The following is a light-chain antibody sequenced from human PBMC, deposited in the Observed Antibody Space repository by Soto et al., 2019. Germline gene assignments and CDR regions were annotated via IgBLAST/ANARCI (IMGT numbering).Light chain of an antibody. V-gene: IGKV3-20*01. CDR3: QQYGNSPTT. Sequence: VLTQSPGTLSLSPGESATLSCRASQSVSSGYLAWYQQEPGQAPRLLIYGESTRATGIPDRLSGSGSGTDLNLTISRLEPEDFAVYYCQQYGNSPTTFGQGTRLEIK. CDR1: QSVSSGY. CDR2: GES. J-gene: IGKJ5*01.